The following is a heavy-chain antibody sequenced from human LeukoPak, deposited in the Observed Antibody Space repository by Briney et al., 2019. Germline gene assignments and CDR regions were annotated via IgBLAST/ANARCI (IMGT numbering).Heavy chain of an antibody. V-gene: IGHV3-21*01. CDR1: GFTFRSYS. CDR3: ARNLPLPLDVATKSPFDY. D-gene: IGHD5-24*01. J-gene: IGHJ4*02. Sequence: GGSLRLSCAASGFTFRSYSMNWVSQAPGKGLEWVSSITNSGTYIYYADSLKGRFTISRDNAKNSLFLQMDSLTTEDTAVYYCARNLPLPLDVATKSPFDYWGQGTLVTVSS. CDR2: ITNSGTYI.